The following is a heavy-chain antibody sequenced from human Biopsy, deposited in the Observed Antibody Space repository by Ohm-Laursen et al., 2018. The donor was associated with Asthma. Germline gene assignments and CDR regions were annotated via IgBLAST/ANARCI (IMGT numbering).Heavy chain of an antibody. D-gene: IGHD3-22*01. J-gene: IGHJ4*02. CDR2: VYWTGST. V-gene: IGHV4-59*07. CDR3: ARAQDYYDSRGYYRSFDY. CDR1: GGSISSFY. Sequence: SDTLSLTCSVYGGSISSFYWSWIRQSPEKGLEWMGYVYWTGSTNYNPSLKSRITISVDTSKNQFSLKLGSVTAADTAVYYCARAQDYYDSRGYYRSFDYWGQGTLVTVSS.